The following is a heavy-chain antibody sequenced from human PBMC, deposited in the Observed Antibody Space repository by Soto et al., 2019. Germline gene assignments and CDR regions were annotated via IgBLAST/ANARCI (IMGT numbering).Heavy chain of an antibody. Sequence: GGSLRLSCAASGFAFSSYAMSWVRQAPGKGLEWVSAISDSGGSTYYADSVKGRFTISRDNSKNTLYLQMNSLRAEDTAVYYCAKDGAGPGDHHYWGRGTLVTVSS. J-gene: IGHJ2*01. D-gene: IGHD7-27*01. CDR1: GFAFSSYA. CDR3: AKDGAGPGDHHY. V-gene: IGHV3-23*01. CDR2: ISDSGGST.